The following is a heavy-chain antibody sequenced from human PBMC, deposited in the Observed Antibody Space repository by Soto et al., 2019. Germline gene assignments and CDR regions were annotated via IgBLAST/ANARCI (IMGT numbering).Heavy chain of an antibody. CDR2: IYYSGRT. D-gene: IGHD3-16*02. J-gene: IGHJ5*02. Sequence: QVQLQESGPGLVKPSQTLSLTCTLSGGSISSGDYYWSWIRHPPGKGLEWIGNIYYSGRTNYNPSLKSRLNIALDPSNNPFFLKLTSVTAADTAVYSCARMGLHLGELSRNWFDPWGQGTLVTVSS. CDR3: ARMGLHLGELSRNWFDP. CDR1: GGSISSGDYY. V-gene: IGHV4-31*03.